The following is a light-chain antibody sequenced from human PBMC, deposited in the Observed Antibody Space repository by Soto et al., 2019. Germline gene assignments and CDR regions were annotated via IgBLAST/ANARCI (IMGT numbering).Light chain of an antibody. CDR3: QQYAGYPVT. CDR1: QSIGTS. CDR2: RTS. J-gene: IGKJ5*01. Sequence: DVPMTQSPSTLSTSVGDSVTITCRASQSIGTSLAWYQQKPGKAPKLLIYRTSTLESGVPSGFSGSGSATEFTLTITSLRPDDSATYFCQQYAGYPVTFGQGTRLEIK. V-gene: IGKV1-5*03.